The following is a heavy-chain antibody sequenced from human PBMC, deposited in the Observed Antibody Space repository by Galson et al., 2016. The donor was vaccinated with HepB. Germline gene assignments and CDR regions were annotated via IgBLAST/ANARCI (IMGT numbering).Heavy chain of an antibody. V-gene: IGHV6-1*01. CDR2: TYYRSKWFY. CDR1: GDSVSNNNAG. D-gene: IGHD7-27*01. Sequence: CAISGDSVSNNNAGWNWIRQSPSRGLEWLGKTYYRSKWFYDYAESVKSRITIKPDTTKNQFSLQLNSVTVEDTAVYYCTRAKELGRVFHSWGQGTLVIVSS. CDR3: TRAKELGRVFHS. J-gene: IGHJ4*02.